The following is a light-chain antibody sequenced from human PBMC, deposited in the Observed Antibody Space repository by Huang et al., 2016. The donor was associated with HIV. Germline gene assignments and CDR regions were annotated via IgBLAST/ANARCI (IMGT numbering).Light chain of an antibody. CDR3: QQYDNLPRFT. CDR2: DAA. V-gene: IGKV1-33*01. Sequence: DIQMTQSPSSLSAYVGDRVTITCQACKDISNYLNWYQQKPGKAPKLLIYDAANLEKGVSSRFSGSGSGTDFTFTISSLQPEDIATYYCQQYDNLPRFTFGPGTKVDIK. CDR1: KDISNY. J-gene: IGKJ3*01.